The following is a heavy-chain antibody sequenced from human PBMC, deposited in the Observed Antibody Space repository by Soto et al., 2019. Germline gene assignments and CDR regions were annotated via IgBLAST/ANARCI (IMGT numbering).Heavy chain of an antibody. Sequence: SETLSLTCTVSGGYISGSSNHWGWIRQPPGKGLEWIGNIYYSENTYYNSSLKSRVTISVDTSKNQFSLGLTSVTAADTAVYYCATHPPYGPLDHWGQGTLVTVSS. V-gene: IGHV4-39*01. J-gene: IGHJ4*02. CDR2: IYYSENT. CDR3: ATHPPYGPLDH. CDR1: GGYISGSSNH. D-gene: IGHD4-17*01.